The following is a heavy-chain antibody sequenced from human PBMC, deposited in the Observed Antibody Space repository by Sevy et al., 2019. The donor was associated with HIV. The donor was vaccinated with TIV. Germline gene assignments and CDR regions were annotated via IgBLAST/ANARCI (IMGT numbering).Heavy chain of an antibody. CDR3: AKDRNKWGSSCDY. CDR1: GFTFTIYA. D-gene: IGHD6-13*01. Sequence: GGSLRLSCAASGFTFTIYAMNWVRQAPGRGLEWVSVISGSGASTYYTDSVKGRFTISRDNSKNTLYLQMNRLRAEDTAIYYCAKDRNKWGSSCDYWGQGTLVTVSS. CDR2: ISGSGAST. V-gene: IGHV3-23*01. J-gene: IGHJ4*02.